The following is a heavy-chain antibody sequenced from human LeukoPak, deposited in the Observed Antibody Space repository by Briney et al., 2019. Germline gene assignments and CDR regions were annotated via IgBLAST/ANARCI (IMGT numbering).Heavy chain of an antibody. CDR1: GFRFYSYA. CDR2: INYHGDKT. Sequence: GGSLRLSCVVSGFRFYSYAMGWVRQSPGRGLECVSAINYHGDKTSYADSVRGRFTISRDNSKNTVYLQMSSLSSEDTAIYYCVRNAASDFYYYMGVWGRGTTVTVS. CDR3: VRNAASDFYYYMGV. J-gene: IGHJ6*03. D-gene: IGHD6-25*01. V-gene: IGHV3-23*01.